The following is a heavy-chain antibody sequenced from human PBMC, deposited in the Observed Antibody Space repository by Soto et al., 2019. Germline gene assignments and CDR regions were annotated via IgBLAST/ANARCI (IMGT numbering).Heavy chain of an antibody. D-gene: IGHD3-10*01. V-gene: IGHV4-38-2*01. J-gene: IGHJ5*02. CDR2: IYHSGTT. CDR3: VSIGGESTCFYSCFDL. CDR1: GDSITSDFY. Sequence: PSETLSLTCLVSGDSITSDFYWGWMREPPGKGGEGSGGIYHSGTTYSDPSLKRRRTISVDTSKNQFSMMRTSVTTAATAVYYCVSIGGESTCFYSCFDLWGQGSLVTVSS.